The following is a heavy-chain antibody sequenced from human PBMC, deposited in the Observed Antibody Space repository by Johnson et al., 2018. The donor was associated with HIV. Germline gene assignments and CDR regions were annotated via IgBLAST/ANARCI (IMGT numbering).Heavy chain of an antibody. CDR2: IRYDGNSK. V-gene: IGHV3-30*02. CDR3: AREWLYGFDI. J-gene: IGHJ3*02. Sequence: QVQLVESGGGVVQPGGSLRLSCAASGFTFNTYGMDWVRQAPGKGLEWVAFIRYDGNSKYYIDSVKGRFTISRDNAKNCLCVHVNSLSPEDTALYYCAREWLYGFDIWGQGTMVTVSS. D-gene: IGHD5-24*01. CDR1: GFTFNTYG.